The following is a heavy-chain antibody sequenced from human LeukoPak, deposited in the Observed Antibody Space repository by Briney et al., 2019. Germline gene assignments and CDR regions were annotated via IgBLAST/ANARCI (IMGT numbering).Heavy chain of an antibody. CDR1: GFTVSSNY. V-gene: IGHV3-15*01. CDR3: TPDKAYGWFDP. D-gene: IGHD4-17*01. CDR2: IKSKTDGGTT. Sequence: TGGSLRLSCAASGFTVSSNYMSWVRQAPGKGLEWVGRIKSKTDGGTTDYAAPVKGRFTISRDDSKNTLYLQMNSLKIEDTAVYYCTPDKAYGWFDPWGQGTLVTVSS. J-gene: IGHJ5*02.